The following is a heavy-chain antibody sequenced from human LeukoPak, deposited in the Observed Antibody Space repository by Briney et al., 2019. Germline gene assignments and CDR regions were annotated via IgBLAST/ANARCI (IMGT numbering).Heavy chain of an antibody. CDR1: GYTFTSYG. V-gene: IGHV1-18*01. CDR3: AGLYCSSTSCYFPNWFDP. J-gene: IGHJ5*02. CDR2: ISAYNDNT. D-gene: IGHD2-2*01. Sequence: ASVKVSCKASGYTFTSYGISWVRQAPGQGLEWMGWISAYNDNTNYAQKLQGRVTMTTDTSTSTAYMELRSLRSDDTAVYYCAGLYCSSTSCYFPNWFDPWGQGTLVTVSS.